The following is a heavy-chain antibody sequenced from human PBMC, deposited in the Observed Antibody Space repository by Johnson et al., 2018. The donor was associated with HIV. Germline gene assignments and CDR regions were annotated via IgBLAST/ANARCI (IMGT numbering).Heavy chain of an antibody. CDR3: ARDRGYCTNGVCYYDAFDI. CDR2: ISGSGGST. J-gene: IGHJ3*02. Sequence: VQLVESGGGLVQPGGSLRLSCAASGFTFSSYAMSWVRQAPGKGLEWVSAISGSGGSTYYADSVTGRFTIARDNSKNTLYLQMNSRRAEDTAVYYCARDRGYCTNGVCYYDAFDIWGQGTMVTVSA. CDR1: GFTFSSYA. D-gene: IGHD2-8*01. V-gene: IGHV3-23*04.